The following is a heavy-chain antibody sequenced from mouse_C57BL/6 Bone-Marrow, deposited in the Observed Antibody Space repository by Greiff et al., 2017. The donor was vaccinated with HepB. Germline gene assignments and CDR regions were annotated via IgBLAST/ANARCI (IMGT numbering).Heavy chain of an antibody. V-gene: IGHV1-74*01. CDR3: ALLLAFAY. D-gene: IGHD2-1*01. Sequence: QVQLQQPGAELVKPGASVKVSCKASGYTFTSYWMHWVKQRPGQGLEWIGRIHPSDSDTNYNQKFKGKATLTVAKSSSTAYMQLSSLTSEDPAVYDCALLLAFAYGGQGTLVTVSA. J-gene: IGHJ3*01. CDR1: GYTFTSYW. CDR2: IHPSDSDT.